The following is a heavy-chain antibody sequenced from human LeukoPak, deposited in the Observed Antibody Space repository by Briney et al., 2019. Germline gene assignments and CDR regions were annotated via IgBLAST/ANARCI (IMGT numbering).Heavy chain of an antibody. CDR3: TTVRGSSSSRWYIDY. CDR2: ISYDGSNK. D-gene: IGHD6-13*01. Sequence: GRSLRLSCAASGFTFSSYAMHWVRQAPGKGLEWVAVISYDGSNKYYADSVKGRFTISRDNSRNTLYLQVNSLRAEDTAVYYCTTVRGSSSSRWYIDYWGQGTLVTVSS. J-gene: IGHJ4*02. CDR1: GFTFSSYA. V-gene: IGHV3-30*04.